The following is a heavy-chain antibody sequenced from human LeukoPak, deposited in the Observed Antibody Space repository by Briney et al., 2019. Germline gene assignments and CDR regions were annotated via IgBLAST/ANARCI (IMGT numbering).Heavy chain of an antibody. D-gene: IGHD5-12*01. J-gene: IGHJ4*02. Sequence: GGTLRLSCAASGFTFSSYAMSWVRQAPGKGLEWVSAISGSGGSTYYADSVKGRFTISRDNSKNTLYLQMNSLRAEDTAVYYCAKGGGYDMFLRVRFFDYWGQGTLVTVSS. V-gene: IGHV3-23*01. CDR1: GFTFSSYA. CDR3: AKGGGYDMFLRVRFFDY. CDR2: ISGSGGST.